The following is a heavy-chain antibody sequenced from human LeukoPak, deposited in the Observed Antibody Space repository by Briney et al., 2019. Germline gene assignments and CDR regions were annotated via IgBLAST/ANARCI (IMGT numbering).Heavy chain of an antibody. D-gene: IGHD3-16*01. CDR1: GGSISGSY. Sequence: SETLSLTCTVSGGSISGSYWSWIRQPPGKELEWIGYIYYSGNTNYNPSLKSRVTISVDTSKNQFSLKLSSVAAADTAVYYCARGWYDWGLNHWGQGTLVTVSS. V-gene: IGHV4-59*01. CDR3: ARGWYDWGLNH. CDR2: IYYSGNT. J-gene: IGHJ5*02.